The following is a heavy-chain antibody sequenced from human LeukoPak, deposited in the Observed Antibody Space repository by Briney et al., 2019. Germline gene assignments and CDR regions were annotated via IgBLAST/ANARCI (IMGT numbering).Heavy chain of an antibody. D-gene: IGHD2-2*02. CDR1: GGSISSYY. J-gene: IGHJ4*02. Sequence: SETLSLTCTVSGGSISSYYWSWIRQPAGKGLEWIGRIYTSGSTNYNPSLKSRVTMSVDTSKNQFSLKLSSVTAADTAVYYCARRAPYCSSTSCYRPFDYWGQGTLVTVSS. CDR2: IYTSGST. CDR3: ARRAPYCSSTSCYRPFDY. V-gene: IGHV4-4*07.